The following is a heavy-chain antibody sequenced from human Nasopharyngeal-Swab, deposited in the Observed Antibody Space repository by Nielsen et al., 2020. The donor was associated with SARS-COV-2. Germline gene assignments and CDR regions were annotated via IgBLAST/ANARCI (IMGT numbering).Heavy chain of an antibody. CDR3: AREVSF. J-gene: IGHJ4*02. CDR1: GYTFTGYP. Sequence: ASVNVSCKASGYTFTGYPMDWVRQAPGQGFEWMGWIDTDTGKPTYAQGFTGRFVFSSDTSVSTAYLQISSLKAEDTAVYYCAREVSFWGQGTLVTVSS. D-gene: IGHD5/OR15-5a*01. CDR2: IDTDTGKP. V-gene: IGHV7-4-1*02.